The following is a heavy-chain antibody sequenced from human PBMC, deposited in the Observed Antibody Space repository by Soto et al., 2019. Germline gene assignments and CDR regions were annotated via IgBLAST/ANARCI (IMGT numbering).Heavy chain of an antibody. CDR2: IYSGGYT. CDR1: GFDVSNTD. Sequence: EVQLVESGGDLVQRGGSLRLSCAASGFDVSNTDMSWVRQAPGKGLEWVSVIYSGGYTNYADSVKGRFIVSRDSPKNTQCLQMDSLRAEDTAVYYCAREAIIVIAAPEYYFDYWGQGTLVTVSS. J-gene: IGHJ4*02. V-gene: IGHV3-66*01. CDR3: AREAIIVIAAPEYYFDY. D-gene: IGHD3-22*01.